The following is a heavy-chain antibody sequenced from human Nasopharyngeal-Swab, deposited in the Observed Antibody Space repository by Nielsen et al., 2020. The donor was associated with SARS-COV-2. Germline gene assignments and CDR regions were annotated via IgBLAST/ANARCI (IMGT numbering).Heavy chain of an antibody. CDR3: ARTIAAPWAPYYYYGMDV. J-gene: IGHJ6*02. CDR1: GYTFTSYA. Sequence: ASVKVSCKASGYTFTSYAMNWVRQATGQGLEWMGWMNPNSGNTGYAQKFQGRVTMTRNTSISTAYMELSSLRSEDTAVYYCARTIAAPWAPYYYYGMDVWGQGTTVTVSS. CDR2: MNPNSGNT. V-gene: IGHV1-8*02. D-gene: IGHD6-13*01.